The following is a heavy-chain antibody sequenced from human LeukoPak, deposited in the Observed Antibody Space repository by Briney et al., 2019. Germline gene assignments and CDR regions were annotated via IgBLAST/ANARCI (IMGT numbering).Heavy chain of an antibody. D-gene: IGHD5-12*01. Sequence: ASVKVSCKASGYTFTSYGISWVRQAPGQGLEWMGWISAYKGNTNYAQKLQGRVTMTTDTSTSTAYMELRSLRSDDTAVYYCARDSSGYDSWSRVTNEQNDYWGQGTLVTVSS. CDR2: ISAYKGNT. V-gene: IGHV1-18*01. CDR1: GYTFTSYG. CDR3: ARDSSGYDSWSRVTNEQNDY. J-gene: IGHJ4*02.